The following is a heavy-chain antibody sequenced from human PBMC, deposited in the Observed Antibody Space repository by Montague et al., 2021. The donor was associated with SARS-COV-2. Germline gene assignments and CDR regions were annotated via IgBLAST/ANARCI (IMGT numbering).Heavy chain of an antibody. Sequence: SLRLSCAASGFTFNTYGMSWVRQAPGQGLEWVSCISGSGGTYYAGSVKGRFAISRDTSNDTLYLQMNSLRDEDTAIYYCAKQRGTITTTFDYWGQGSLVTVSS. J-gene: IGHJ4*02. CDR2: ISGSGGT. CDR1: GFTFNTYG. V-gene: IGHV3-23*01. D-gene: IGHD1-1*01. CDR3: AKQRGTITTTFDY.